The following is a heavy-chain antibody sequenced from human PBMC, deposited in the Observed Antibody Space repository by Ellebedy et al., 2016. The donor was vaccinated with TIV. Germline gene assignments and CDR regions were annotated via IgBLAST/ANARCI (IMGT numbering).Heavy chain of an antibody. CDR1: GFTFNSYA. J-gene: IGHJ6*02. CDR2: ITTNGGIT. Sequence: PGGSLRLSCSASGFTFNSYAMHWVRQAPGKGLEYVSAITTNGGITYYADSVRGRFTISRDNSKNTLYLQMTSLRTEDTAVYYCVRMTGPMDVWGQGTTVTVSS. D-gene: IGHD1-14*01. V-gene: IGHV3-64D*06. CDR3: VRMTGPMDV.